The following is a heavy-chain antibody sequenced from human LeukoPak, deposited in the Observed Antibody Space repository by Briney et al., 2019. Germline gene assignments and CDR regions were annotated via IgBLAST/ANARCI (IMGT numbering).Heavy chain of an antibody. CDR3: AKDFDY. J-gene: IGHJ4*02. D-gene: IGHD2-15*01. V-gene: IGHV3-53*01. Sequence: PGGSLRLSCAASGFTVGSSYMNWVRQAPGKGLEWVSVIYSGGSTDYADSVKGRFTISRDTSKNTLYLQMNSLRAEDTAVYYCAKDFDYWGQGTLVTVSS. CDR2: IYSGGST. CDR1: GFTVGSSY.